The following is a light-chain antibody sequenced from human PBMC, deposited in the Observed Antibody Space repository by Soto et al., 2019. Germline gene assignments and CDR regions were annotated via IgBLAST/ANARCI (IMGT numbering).Light chain of an antibody. CDR3: QQRSNWPT. CDR2: DAS. Sequence: EXXLTQSPATLSLSPGERATLSCRASQSVSSYLAWYQQKPGQAPRLLIYDASNRATGIPARFSGSGSGTDFTLTISSLEPEDFAVYYCQQRSNWPTFGPGTKVDIK. V-gene: IGKV3-11*01. J-gene: IGKJ3*01. CDR1: QSVSSY.